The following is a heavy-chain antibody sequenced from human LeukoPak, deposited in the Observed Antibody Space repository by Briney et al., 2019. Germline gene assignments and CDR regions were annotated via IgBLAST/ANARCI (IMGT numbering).Heavy chain of an antibody. CDR2: ITSSGGAK. CDR1: GFTFSNYE. J-gene: IGHJ4*02. V-gene: IGHV3-48*03. CDR3: ARRGIAARRGYFDY. Sequence: GGSLRLSCAASGFTFSNYELNWVRQAPGKGLEWLSYITSSGGAKYYADSVKGRFVISRDNAKNLLYLQMNSLRAVDTAVYYCARRGIAARRGYFDYWGQGTLVTVSS. D-gene: IGHD6-6*01.